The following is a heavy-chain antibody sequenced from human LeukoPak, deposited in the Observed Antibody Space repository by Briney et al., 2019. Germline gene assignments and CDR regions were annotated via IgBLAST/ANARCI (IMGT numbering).Heavy chain of an antibody. Sequence: SETLSLTCAVYGGSVTGYYWSWIRQTPGRGLEWVGEIHYTGATSYNPSLKSRATISTDTSKNQFSLRLSSVTAADTAVYYCARGNILTGYCFDFWGQGALVTVSS. CDR1: GGSVTGYY. CDR2: IHYTGAT. J-gene: IGHJ4*02. CDR3: ARGNILTGYCFDF. V-gene: IGHV4-34*01. D-gene: IGHD3-9*01.